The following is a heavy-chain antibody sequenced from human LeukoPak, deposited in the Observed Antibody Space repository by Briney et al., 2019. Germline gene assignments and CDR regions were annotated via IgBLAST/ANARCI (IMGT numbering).Heavy chain of an antibody. J-gene: IGHJ4*02. D-gene: IGHD2-21*02. Sequence: SVKVSCKASGFTFTSSAMQWVRQARGQRLEWIGWIVVGSGNTNYAQKFQERVTITRDMSTSTAYMELSSLRSEDTAVYYCAADGATHCDGDCFDLWGQGTLVTVSS. CDR2: IVVGSGNT. CDR1: GFTFTSSA. V-gene: IGHV1-58*02. CDR3: AADGATHCDGDCFDL.